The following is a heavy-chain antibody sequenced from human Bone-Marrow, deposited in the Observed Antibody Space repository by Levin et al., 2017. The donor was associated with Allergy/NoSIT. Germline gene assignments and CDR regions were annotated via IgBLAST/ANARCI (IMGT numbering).Heavy chain of an antibody. D-gene: IGHD3-10*01. CDR3: VREYYYGSASYVTKPYMDV. Sequence: GSLRLSCAVSGGSFGGYFWTWIRQTPGKGLEWIGEINHSGSTTYNPSLKSRVTMSVDTSKKQFFLNLTSVTAADTSVYYCVREYYYGSASYVTKPYMDVWGKGTTVTVSS. J-gene: IGHJ6*03. V-gene: IGHV4-34*01. CDR1: GGSFGGYF. CDR2: INHSGST.